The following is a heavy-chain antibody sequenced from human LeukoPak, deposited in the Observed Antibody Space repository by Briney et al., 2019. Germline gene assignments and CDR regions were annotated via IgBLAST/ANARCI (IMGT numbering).Heavy chain of an antibody. J-gene: IGHJ4*02. Sequence: PSETLSLTCTISGGSINNYYWSWIRQSPGKGLEWIGYIYFSGSSNYNPSLKSRVTMSVDTSKNQFSLNLNSVTAADTAVYYCARHVRSGYNLLDYCGQGTLVTVSS. CDR3: ARHVRSGYNLLDY. CDR2: IYFSGSS. V-gene: IGHV4-59*08. D-gene: IGHD5-24*01. CDR1: GGSINNYY.